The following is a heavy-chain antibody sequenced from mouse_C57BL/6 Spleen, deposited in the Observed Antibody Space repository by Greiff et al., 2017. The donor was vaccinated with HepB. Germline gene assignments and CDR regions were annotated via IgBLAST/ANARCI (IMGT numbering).Heavy chain of an antibody. CDR3: ARSRDSSGYYFDY. CDR2: INPNNGGT. V-gene: IGHV1-26*01. Sequence: EVQLQQSGPELVKPGASVKISCKASGYTFTDYYMNWVKQSHGKSLEWIGDINPNNGGTSYNQKFKGKATLTVDKSSSTAYMELRSLTSEDSAVYYCARSRDSSGYYFDYWGQGTTLTVSS. J-gene: IGHJ2*01. D-gene: IGHD3-2*02. CDR1: GYTFTDYY.